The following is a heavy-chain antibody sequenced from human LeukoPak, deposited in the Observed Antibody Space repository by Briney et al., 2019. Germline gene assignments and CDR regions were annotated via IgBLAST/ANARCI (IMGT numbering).Heavy chain of an antibody. J-gene: IGHJ6*02. Sequence: GGSLRLSCVVSGFRFDDYGMHWLRHAPGKGLEWVSGISWSGTTTVYADSVKGRFTISRDSAKNSLYLQMDSLRIEDTGLYYCAKDESTGGFAPGYFYGMGVWGQGTTVTVSS. D-gene: IGHD3-16*01. CDR1: GFRFDDYG. CDR2: ISWSGTTT. CDR3: AKDESTGGFAPGYFYGMGV. V-gene: IGHV3-9*01.